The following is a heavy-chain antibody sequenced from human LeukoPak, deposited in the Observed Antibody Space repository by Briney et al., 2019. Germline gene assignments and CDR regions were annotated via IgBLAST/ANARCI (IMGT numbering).Heavy chain of an antibody. CDR3: ARDMKSDWYFDL. Sequence: GASVKVSCKASGGPFSHFAINWVRQAPGQGLEWMGAIIPIFSKPNYAQKFQGRVTITADESTSTAYMELSSLRSEDTAVYYCARDMKSDWYFDLWGRGTLVTVSS. V-gene: IGHV1-69*13. J-gene: IGHJ2*01. CDR1: GGPFSHFA. CDR2: IIPIFSKP.